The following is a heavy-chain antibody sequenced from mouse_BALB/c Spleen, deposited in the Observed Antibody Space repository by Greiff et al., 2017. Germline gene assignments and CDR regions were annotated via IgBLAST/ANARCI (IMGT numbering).Heavy chain of an antibody. Sequence: QVTLKESGAELARPGASVKLSCKASGYTFTSYWMQWVKQRPGQGLEWIGAIYPGDGDTRYTQKFKGKATLTADKSSSTAYMQLSSLASEDSAVYYCARSADGKGAMDYWGQGTSVTVSS. D-gene: IGHD2-1*01. J-gene: IGHJ4*01. CDR1: GYTFTSYW. V-gene: IGHV1-87*01. CDR2: IYPGDGDT. CDR3: ARSADGKGAMDY.